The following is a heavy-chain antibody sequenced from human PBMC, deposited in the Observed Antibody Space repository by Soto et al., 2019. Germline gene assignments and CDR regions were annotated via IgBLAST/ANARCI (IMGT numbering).Heavy chain of an antibody. CDR3: ASGIQLWLRRINNGYSG. CDR2: IIPMVGTA. CDR1: GGTFSTYA. Sequence: QVQLVQSGAEVKKPESSVKVSCKAPGGTFSTYAISWVRQAPGQGLEWMGGIIPMVGTANYAQRFQDRVTITAAESTNTVYMALSSLRSEDTAVYFCASGIQLWLRRINNGYSGWGQGTLVTVSS. J-gene: IGHJ4*02. D-gene: IGHD5-18*01. V-gene: IGHV1-69*12.